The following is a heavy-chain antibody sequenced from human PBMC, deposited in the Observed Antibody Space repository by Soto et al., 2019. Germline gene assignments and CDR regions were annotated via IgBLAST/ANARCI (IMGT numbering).Heavy chain of an antibody. CDR2: INAGNGNT. CDR1: GYTFTSYA. CDR3: ANLRITMVREVIPYYFGMVA. J-gene: IGHJ6*02. V-gene: IGHV1-3*01. D-gene: IGHD3-10*01. Sequence: ASVKVSCKASGYTFTSYAMHWVRQAPGQRLEWMGWINAGNGNTKYAQKFQGRVTMTTDTSTSTAYMELSSLRSDDTAVYYCANLRITMVREVIPYYFGMVAWGQGTTVTIS.